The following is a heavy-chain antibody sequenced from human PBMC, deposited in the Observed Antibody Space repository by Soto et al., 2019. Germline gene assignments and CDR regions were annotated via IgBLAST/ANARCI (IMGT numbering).Heavy chain of an antibody. CDR1: GYTFTSYA. CDR2: INAGNGNT. J-gene: IGHJ4*02. D-gene: IGHD3-16*02. V-gene: IGHV1-3*01. Sequence: ASVKVSCKASGYTFTSYAMHWVRQAPGQRLEWMGWINAGNGNTKYSQKFQGRVTITRDTSASTAYMELSSLRSEDTAVYYCARDDSNGFGGVIVFDYWGQGTLVTVSS. CDR3: ARDDSNGFGGVIVFDY.